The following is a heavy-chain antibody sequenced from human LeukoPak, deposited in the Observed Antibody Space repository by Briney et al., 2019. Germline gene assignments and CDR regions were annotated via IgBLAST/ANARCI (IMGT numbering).Heavy chain of an antibody. V-gene: IGHV3-9*01. CDR1: GFTFDDYA. Sequence: GGSLRLSCAASGFTFDDYAMHWVRRAPGKGLEWVSGISWYSGSIGYADSVKGRFTISRNNAKNSLYLQMNSLRAEDTALYYCAKDSLRYCSSTSCYQFDYWGQGTLVTVSS. D-gene: IGHD2-2*01. CDR2: ISWYSGSI. J-gene: IGHJ4*02. CDR3: AKDSLRYCSSTSCYQFDY.